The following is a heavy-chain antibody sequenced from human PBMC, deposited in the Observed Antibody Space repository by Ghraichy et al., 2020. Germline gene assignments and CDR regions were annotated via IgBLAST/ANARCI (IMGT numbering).Heavy chain of an antibody. J-gene: IGHJ3*02. CDR1: GFTFSSYS. Sequence: GSLRLSCAASGFTFSSYSMNWVRQAPGKGLEWVSYINSDKTNIYYADSVRGRFTISRANAKASLYLQMHSLRAEDTDVYYCARDKGDSSSWYDAFDIWGQGTMVTVSS. CDR2: INSDKTNI. CDR3: ARDKGDSSSWYDAFDI. D-gene: IGHD6-13*01. V-gene: IGHV3-48*01.